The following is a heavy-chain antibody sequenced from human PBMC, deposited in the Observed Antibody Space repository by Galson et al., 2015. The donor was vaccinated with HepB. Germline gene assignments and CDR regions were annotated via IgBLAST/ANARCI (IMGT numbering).Heavy chain of an antibody. CDR3: ARRGITIFGVVINPFDY. J-gene: IGHJ4*02. CDR2: ISYDGSNK. D-gene: IGHD3-3*01. V-gene: IGHV3-30-3*01. CDR1: GFTFSSYA. Sequence: SLRLSCAASGFTFSSYAMHWVRQAPGKGLEWVAVISYDGSNKYYADSVKGRFTISRDNSKNTLYLQMNSLRAEDTAVYYCARRGITIFGVVINPFDYWGQGTLVTVSS.